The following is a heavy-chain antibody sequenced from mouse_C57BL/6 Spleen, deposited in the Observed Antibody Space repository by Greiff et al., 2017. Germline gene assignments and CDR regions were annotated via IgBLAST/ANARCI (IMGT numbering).Heavy chain of an antibody. CDR3: ANAQATDYYAMDY. Sequence: QVQLQQPGTELVKPGASVKLSCKASGYTFTSYWMHWVKQRPGQGLEWIGNINPSNGGTNYNEKFKSKATLTVYKSYSTAYMQLSSLTSEDSAVYYCANAQATDYYAMDYWGQGTSVTVSS. CDR2: INPSNGGT. J-gene: IGHJ4*01. V-gene: IGHV1-53*01. CDR1: GYTFTSYW. D-gene: IGHD3-2*02.